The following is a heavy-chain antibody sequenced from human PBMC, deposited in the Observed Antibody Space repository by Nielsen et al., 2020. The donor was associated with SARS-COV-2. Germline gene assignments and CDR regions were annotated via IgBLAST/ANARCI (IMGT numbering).Heavy chain of an antibody. Sequence: SETLSLTCTVSGGSISSYYWSWIRQPPGKGLEWIGYIYYSGSTNYNPSLKSRVTISVDTSKNQFSLKLSSVTAADTAVYYCASREELRFLEWLPTHEGDDAFDIWGQGTMVTVSS. CDR3: ASREELRFLEWLPTHEGDDAFDI. CDR1: GGSISSYY. J-gene: IGHJ3*02. D-gene: IGHD3-3*01. CDR2: IYYSGST. V-gene: IGHV4-59*12.